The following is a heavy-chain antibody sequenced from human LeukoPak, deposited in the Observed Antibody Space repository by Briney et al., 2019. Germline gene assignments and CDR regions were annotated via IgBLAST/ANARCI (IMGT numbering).Heavy chain of an antibody. Sequence: PGESLKISCKGSGYSFTSYWIGWMRQMPGKGLEWMGIIYPGDSDTRYSPSFQGQVTISADKSISTAYLQWSSLKASDTAMYYCARLAGSSGWVHDAFDIWGQGTMVTVSS. CDR2: IYPGDSDT. D-gene: IGHD6-19*01. J-gene: IGHJ3*02. V-gene: IGHV5-51*01. CDR3: ARLAGSSGWVHDAFDI. CDR1: GYSFTSYW.